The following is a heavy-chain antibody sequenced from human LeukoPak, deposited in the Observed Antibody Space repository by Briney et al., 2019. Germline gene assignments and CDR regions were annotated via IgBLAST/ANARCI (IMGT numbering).Heavy chain of an antibody. CDR1: GFTFSFYS. D-gene: IGHD2-15*01. CDR3: TRDIDFDY. Sequence: PGGSLRLSCAASGFTFSFYSMNWVRQAPGKGLEWVSYIISSSTTIYYADSVKGRFTISRDNSKNSLYLQMNSLRDEDTAVYYCTRDIDFDYWGQGTLVTVSS. CDR2: IISSSTTI. J-gene: IGHJ4*02. V-gene: IGHV3-48*02.